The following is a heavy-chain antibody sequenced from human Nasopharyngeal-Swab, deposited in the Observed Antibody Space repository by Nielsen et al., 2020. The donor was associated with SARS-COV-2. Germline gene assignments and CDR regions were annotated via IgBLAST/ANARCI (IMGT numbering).Heavy chain of an antibody. CDR3: ATPGIAVVGAFDI. D-gene: IGHD6-19*01. J-gene: IGHJ3*02. CDR2: IYTSGST. V-gene: IGHV4-4*07. Sequence: GSLRLSCTVSGGSISSYYWSWIRQPAGKGLEWIGRIYTSGSTYYNPSLKSRVTISVDTSKNQFSLKLSSVTAADTAVYYCATPGIAVVGAFDIWGQGTMVTVSS. CDR1: GGSISSYY.